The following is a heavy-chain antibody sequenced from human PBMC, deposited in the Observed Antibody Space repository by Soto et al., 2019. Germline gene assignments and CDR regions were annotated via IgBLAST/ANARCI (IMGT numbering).Heavy chain of an antibody. D-gene: IGHD3-16*01. CDR2: MNPNSGNT. CDR1: GYTFTSYD. V-gene: IGHV1-8*01. Sequence: QVQLVQSGAEVKKPGASVKVSCKASGYTFTSYDINWVRQATGQGLEWMGWMNPNSGNTGYAQKFKGRVTKTGNTSISTAYMELRSLRSEDTAVYYCARGSLGGSVFSDWYYYYMDVWGKGTTVTVSS. J-gene: IGHJ6*03. CDR3: ARGSLGGSVFSDWYYYYMDV.